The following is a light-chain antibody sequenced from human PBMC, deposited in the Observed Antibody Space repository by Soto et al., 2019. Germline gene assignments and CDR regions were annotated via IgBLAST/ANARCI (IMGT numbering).Light chain of an antibody. Sequence: DIQMTQSPSSLSASVGDRVTITCRASQSISSYLTWYQRKPGKAPKLLIYAASSLQSGVPSRFSGSGSGTDFTLTISSLQPEDFATYYCQQSYSTPLSFGGGTKVDIK. CDR1: QSISSY. CDR3: QQSYSTPLS. V-gene: IGKV1-39*01. J-gene: IGKJ4*01. CDR2: AAS.